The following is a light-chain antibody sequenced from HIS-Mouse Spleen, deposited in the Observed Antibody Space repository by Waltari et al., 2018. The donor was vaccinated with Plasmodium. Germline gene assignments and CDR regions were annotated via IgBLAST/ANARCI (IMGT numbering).Light chain of an antibody. J-gene: IGKJ4*01. CDR2: DAS. CDR1: QDISNY. Sequence: IQMTQSPSSLSASVGDSVTITCQASQDISNYLNWYQQKPGKAPKLLIYDASNLETGVPSRFSGSGSGTDFTFTISSLQPEDIATYYCQQYDNLPPLTFGGGTKVEIK. CDR3: QQYDNLPPLT. V-gene: IGKV1-33*01.